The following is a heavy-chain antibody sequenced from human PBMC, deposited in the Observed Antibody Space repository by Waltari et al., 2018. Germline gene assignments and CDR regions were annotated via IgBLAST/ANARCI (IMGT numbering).Heavy chain of an antibody. CDR3: ARGSGSYYPFDY. CDR1: GGTFSSYA. J-gene: IGHJ4*02. V-gene: IGHV1-69*13. Sequence: QVQLVQSGAEVKKPGSSVTVSCKASGGTFSSYAIRRVRQAPGQGLEWMGRIIPIFGTANYAQKFQGRVTITADKSTSTAYMELSSLRSEDTAVYYCARGSGSYYPFDYWGQGTLVTVSS. CDR2: IIPIFGTA. D-gene: IGHD1-26*01.